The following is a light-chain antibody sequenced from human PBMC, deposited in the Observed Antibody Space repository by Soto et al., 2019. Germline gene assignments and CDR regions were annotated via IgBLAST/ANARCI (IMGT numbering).Light chain of an antibody. CDR1: NSDVGGYNY. J-gene: IGLJ1*01. CDR2: EVK. CDR3: SSYAGSNGYV. V-gene: IGLV2-8*01. Sequence: QSALTQPPSASGSPGQSVTISCTGTNSDVGGYNYVSWYQQYPGNAPKLIIYEVKERPSGVPDRFSCSKSGNTASLTVSVLPTADEADYYCSSYAGSNGYVFGTGTKLTVL.